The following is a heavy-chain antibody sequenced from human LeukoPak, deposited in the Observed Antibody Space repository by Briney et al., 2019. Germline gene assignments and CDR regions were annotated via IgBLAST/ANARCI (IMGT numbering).Heavy chain of an antibody. CDR1: GFTFSSYW. V-gene: IGHV3-7*01. CDR2: IKQDGGEK. Sequence: PGGSLRLSCAASGFTFSSYWMSWVRQAPGKGLEWVANIKQDGGEKYYVDSVKGRFTISRDNDKNSLYLQMNSLRAEDTAVYDCAREGGGYCTNGVCPFDFDYWGQGTLVTVSS. J-gene: IGHJ4*02. CDR3: AREGGGYCTNGVCPFDFDY. D-gene: IGHD2-8*01.